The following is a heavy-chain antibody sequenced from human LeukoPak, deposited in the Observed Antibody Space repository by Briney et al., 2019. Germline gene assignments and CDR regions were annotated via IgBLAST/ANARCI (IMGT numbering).Heavy chain of an antibody. CDR3: ARERQVRFLEWLSNYMDV. CDR2: ISSSSYI. D-gene: IGHD3-3*01. Sequence: KPGGSLRLSCAASGFTFSSYSMNWVRQAPGKGLEWVSSISSSSYIYYADSVKGRFTISRDNAKNSLYLQMNSLRAEDTAVYYCARERQVRFLEWLSNYMDVWGKGTTVTVSS. J-gene: IGHJ6*03. CDR1: GFTFSSYS. V-gene: IGHV3-21*01.